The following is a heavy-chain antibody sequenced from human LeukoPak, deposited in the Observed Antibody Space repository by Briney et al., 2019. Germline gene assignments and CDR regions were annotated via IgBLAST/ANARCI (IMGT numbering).Heavy chain of an antibody. CDR2: IYYSGST. D-gene: IGHD1-26*01. J-gene: IGHJ4*02. Sequence: PSETLSLTCTVSGGSISSYYWSWIRQPPGKGLEWIGYIYYSGSTNYNPSLKSRVTISVDTSKNQFSLKLSSVTAAGTAVYYCAREGPGSYYDYWGQGTLVTVSS. CDR1: GGSISSYY. V-gene: IGHV4-59*01. CDR3: AREGPGSYYDY.